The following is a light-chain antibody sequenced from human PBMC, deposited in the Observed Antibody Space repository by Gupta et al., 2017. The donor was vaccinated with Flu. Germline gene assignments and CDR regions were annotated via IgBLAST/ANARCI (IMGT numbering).Light chain of an antibody. J-gene: IGLJ1*01. Sequence: QSALTQPRSLSGSPGQSVTISCTGTSRDIGGYNYVSWYQQYPGKPPKLIIHDVTERPSGVPDRFSGSKSGNTASLTISGLQAEDEADYHCCSYAGRDTYVFGTGTKVTVL. V-gene: IGLV2-11*01. CDR3: CSYAGRDTYV. CDR2: DVT. CDR1: SRDIGGYNY.